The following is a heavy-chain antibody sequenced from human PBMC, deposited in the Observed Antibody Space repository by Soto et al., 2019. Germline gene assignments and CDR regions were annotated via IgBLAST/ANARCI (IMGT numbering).Heavy chain of an antibody. CDR2: IYYDGSEQ. Sequence: QVQLVESGGGVVQPGRSLRLSCAASGFTFSSSGMHWVRQAPGEGLEWVGVIYYDGSEQYYADSVKGRFTISRDNSKNTLYLQMNSLRDEDTAVYYCAKEESSGWYRKADCWGQGTLVTVSS. D-gene: IGHD6-19*01. J-gene: IGHJ4*02. V-gene: IGHV3-30*18. CDR3: AKEESSGWYRKADC. CDR1: GFTFSSSG.